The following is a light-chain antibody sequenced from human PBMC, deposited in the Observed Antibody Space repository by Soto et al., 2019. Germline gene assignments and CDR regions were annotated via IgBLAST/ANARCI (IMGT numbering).Light chain of an antibody. Sequence: ALTQPASVFGSPGQSITFSFTGTSSDVGGYNFVSWYQQHPGKAPKLMIYEVSSRPSGVSNRFSGSKSGNTASLTISGLQPEDEADYYCSSYTTSTTVVFGTGTKVTVL. CDR2: EVS. CDR1: SSDVGGYNF. V-gene: IGLV2-14*03. CDR3: SSYTTSTTVV. J-gene: IGLJ1*01.